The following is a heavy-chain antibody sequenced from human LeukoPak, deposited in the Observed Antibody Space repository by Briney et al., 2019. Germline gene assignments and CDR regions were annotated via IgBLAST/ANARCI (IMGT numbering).Heavy chain of an antibody. D-gene: IGHD3-3*02. J-gene: IGHJ6*03. CDR2: IKQGGSEK. CDR1: GFTFSSYW. CDR3: ARAPLANYYYYYMDV. Sequence: GGSLRLSCAASGFTFSSYWMSWVRQAPGKGLEWVANIKQGGSEKYYVDSVKGRFTISRDNAKNSLYLQMNSLRAEDTAVYYCARAPLANYYYYYMDVWGKGTTVTVSS. V-gene: IGHV3-7*01.